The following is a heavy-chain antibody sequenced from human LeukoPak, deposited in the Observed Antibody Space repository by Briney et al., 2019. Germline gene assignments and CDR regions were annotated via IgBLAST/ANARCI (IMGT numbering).Heavy chain of an antibody. V-gene: IGHV1-69*02. D-gene: IGHD3-16*01. CDR1: GYTFTNYY. CDR2: IIPILGIA. CDR3: AGGDFRPPDYYFDY. Sequence: SVKVSCKTSGYTFTNYYMHWVRQAPGQGLEWMGRIIPILGIANYAQKFQGKVTITADKSTSTAYMELSSLRSEDTAVYYCAGGDFRPPDYYFDYWGQGTLVTVSS. J-gene: IGHJ4*02.